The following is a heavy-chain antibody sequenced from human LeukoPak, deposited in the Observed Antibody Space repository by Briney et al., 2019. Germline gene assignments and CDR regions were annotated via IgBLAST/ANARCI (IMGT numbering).Heavy chain of an antibody. Sequence: LTGGSLRLSCAASGFTFSSYAMSWVRQAPGKGLEWVSAISGSGGSTYYADSVKGRFTISRDNSKNTLYPQMNSLRAEDTAVYYCAKEGLGTDSILRYFDWSSGGYGMDVWAKGPRSPSP. D-gene: IGHD3-9*01. CDR2: ISGSGGST. CDR1: GFTFSSYA. CDR3: AKEGLGTDSILRYFDWSSGGYGMDV. V-gene: IGHV3-23*01. J-gene: IGHJ6*02.